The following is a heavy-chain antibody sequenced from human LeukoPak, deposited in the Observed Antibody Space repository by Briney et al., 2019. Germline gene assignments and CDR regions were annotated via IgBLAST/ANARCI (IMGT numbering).Heavy chain of an antibody. J-gene: IGHJ4*02. D-gene: IGHD6-13*01. V-gene: IGHV3-23*01. Sequence: GGSLRLSCAASGFTFSIYAMSWVRQAPGKGLEWVSAISGSGGSTYYADSVKGRFTISRDNSKNTLYLQMNSLRAEDTAVYYCAKDERIWQQLALWGQGTLVTVSS. CDR1: GFTFSIYA. CDR2: ISGSGGST. CDR3: AKDERIWQQLAL.